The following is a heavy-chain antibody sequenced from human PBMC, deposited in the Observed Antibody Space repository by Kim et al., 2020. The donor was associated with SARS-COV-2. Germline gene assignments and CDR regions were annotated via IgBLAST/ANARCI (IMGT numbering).Heavy chain of an antibody. J-gene: IGHJ6*03. CDR2: ISGDGTST. CDR3: AKDNVRTILRVGHMDV. D-gene: IGHD3-3*01. CDR1: GFTFDDYG. Sequence: GGSLRLSCAATGFTFDDYGMHWVRQGPGKGLEWVSLISGDGTSTYYADSVKGRFTISRDNSKNSLYLQMSSLRIEDSALYYCAKDNVRTILRVGHMDVWGKGTTVIVSS. V-gene: IGHV3-43*02.